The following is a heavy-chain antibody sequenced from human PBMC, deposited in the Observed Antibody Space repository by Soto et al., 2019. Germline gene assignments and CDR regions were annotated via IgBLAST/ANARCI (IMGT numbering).Heavy chain of an antibody. CDR3: AKDQAKLIVGATMVY. CDR2: ISYDGSNK. CDR1: GFTFSSYG. V-gene: IGHV3-30*18. D-gene: IGHD1-26*01. J-gene: IGHJ4*02. Sequence: QVQLVESGGGVVQPGRSLRLSCAASGFTFSSYGMHWVRQAPGKGLEWVAVISYDGSNKYYADSVKGRFTISRDNSKNTLYLQMNSLRAEDTAVYYCAKDQAKLIVGATMVYWGQGTLVTVSS.